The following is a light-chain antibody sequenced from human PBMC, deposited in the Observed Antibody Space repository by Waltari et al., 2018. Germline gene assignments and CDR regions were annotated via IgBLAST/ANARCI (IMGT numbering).Light chain of an antibody. CDR3: QQYGSSPRT. V-gene: IGKV3-20*01. Sequence: EIVLTQSPGTLSLSPGERATLSCRASQSVSSSYLAWYQQKPCQAPRLLIYGSSSRATGIPDRFSGSGSGTDFTLTSSRLEPEDFAVYYFQQYGSSPRTFGQGTKVEIK. CDR1: QSVSSSY. J-gene: IGKJ1*01. CDR2: GSS.